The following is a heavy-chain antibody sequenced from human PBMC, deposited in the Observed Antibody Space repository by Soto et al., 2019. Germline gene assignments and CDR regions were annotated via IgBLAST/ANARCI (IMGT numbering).Heavy chain of an antibody. CDR1: GFTFSSYA. D-gene: IGHD2-15*01. Sequence: EVQLLESGGGLVQPGGSLRLSCAASGFTFSSYAMAWVRQAPGTGLEWVSGIDGSGGDTSFADSVKGRFSISRDNSKKMLYLHMNGLRAEDTARYYCAKEMVAAAYVETSPFDFWGQGTLVTVSS. J-gene: IGHJ4*02. V-gene: IGHV3-23*01. CDR3: AKEMVAAAYVETSPFDF. CDR2: IDGSGGDT.